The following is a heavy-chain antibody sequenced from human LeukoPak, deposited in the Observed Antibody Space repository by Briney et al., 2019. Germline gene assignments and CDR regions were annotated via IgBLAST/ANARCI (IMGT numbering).Heavy chain of an antibody. Sequence: TGGSLRLSCAASGFTFSSYNMNWVRQAPGKGLEWVSSISSTSRSYIYYADSVKGRFTISRDNAKNSLYLQMNSLRAEDTAVYYCAEPGITRMGGVGAKGTTVTIPS. CDR2: ISSTSRSYI. CDR1: GFTFSSYN. V-gene: IGHV3-21*01. D-gene: IGHD3-10*01. CDR3: AEPGITRMGGV. J-gene: IGHJ6*03.